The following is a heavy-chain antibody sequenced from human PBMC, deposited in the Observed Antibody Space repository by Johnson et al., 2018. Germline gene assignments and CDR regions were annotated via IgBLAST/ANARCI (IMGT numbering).Heavy chain of an antibody. D-gene: IGHD6-6*01. J-gene: IGHJ3*02. CDR3: VKKPPYTTPSGTQPGAFDM. Sequence: VQLVQSGGALVRAGESLRLSCAASGFTFNTYAMTWVRLPLGRGLEWVSTISGSGNTPYYADSVKGRFTISRDNAKNSLSLQMNSLRDEDTAVYFWVKKPPYTTPSGTQPGAFDMWGQGTVVTVSS. V-gene: IGHV3-23*04. CDR1: GFTFNTYA. CDR2: ISGSGNTP.